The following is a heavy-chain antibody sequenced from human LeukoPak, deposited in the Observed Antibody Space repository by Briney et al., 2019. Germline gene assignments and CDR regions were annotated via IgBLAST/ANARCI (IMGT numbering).Heavy chain of an antibody. CDR1: GFTFSSYG. CDR2: ISYDGSNK. CDR3: AKDFGAAFDI. Sequence: GSLTLSCAASGFTFSSYGMHWVRQAPGKGLEWVAVISYDGSNKYYADSVKGRFTISRDNSKNTLYLQMNSLRAEDTAVYYCAKDFGAAFDIWGQGTMVTVSS. D-gene: IGHD3-10*01. V-gene: IGHV3-30*18. J-gene: IGHJ3*02.